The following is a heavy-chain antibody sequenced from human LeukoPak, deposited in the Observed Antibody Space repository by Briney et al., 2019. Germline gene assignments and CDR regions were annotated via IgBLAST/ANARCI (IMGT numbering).Heavy chain of an antibody. CDR2: INSDGSST. CDR1: GLTFSSYW. Sequence: GGSLRLSCAASGLTFSSYWMHWVRQAPGKGLVWVSRINSDGSSTSYADSVKGRFTISRDNAKNTLYLQMNSLRAEDTAVYYCARRSSGSPPYYFGYWGQGTLVTVSS. CDR3: ARRSSGSPPYYFGY. J-gene: IGHJ4*02. V-gene: IGHV3-74*01. D-gene: IGHD1-26*01.